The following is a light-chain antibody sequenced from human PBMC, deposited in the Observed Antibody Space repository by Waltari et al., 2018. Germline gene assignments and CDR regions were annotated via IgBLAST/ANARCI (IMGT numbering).Light chain of an antibody. J-gene: IGKJ4*01. V-gene: IGKV2-40*01. Sequence: DIVMTQSPLSLPVTPGETASISCRSSQSLLHSNGDTYLFWYLQKPGQSPQLLIYLVSNRAPGVPDIFTGRGSDIDFTLKIRRLEAEDVGFYYCMHSIELPFLFGGGTKVELK. CDR2: LVS. CDR3: MHSIELPFL. CDR1: QSLLHSNGDTY.